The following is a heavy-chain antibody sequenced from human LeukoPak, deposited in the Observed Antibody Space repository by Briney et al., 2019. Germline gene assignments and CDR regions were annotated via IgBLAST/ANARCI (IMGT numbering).Heavy chain of an antibody. D-gene: IGHD3-10*02. CDR2: ISSSGSTI. V-gene: IGHV3-48*04. CDR3: AELGITMIGGV. J-gene: IGHJ6*04. Sequence: GGSLRLSCAASGFTFSSYSMNCVRQAPGEGLEWVSSISSSGSTIYYADSVKGRFTISRDNAKNSLYLQMNSLRAEDTAVYYCAELGITMIGGVWGKGTTVTISS. CDR1: GFTFSSYS.